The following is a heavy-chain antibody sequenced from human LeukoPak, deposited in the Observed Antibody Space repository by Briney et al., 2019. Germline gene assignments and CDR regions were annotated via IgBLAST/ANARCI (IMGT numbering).Heavy chain of an antibody. CDR1: GGSFSGYY. J-gene: IGHJ4*02. Sequence: SETLPLTCAVYGGSFSGYYWSWIRQPPGKGLEWIGEINHSGSTNYNPSLKSRVTISVDTSKNQFSLKLSSVTAADTAVYYCARYRGSSPYYFDYWGQGTLVTVSS. CDR3: ARYRGSSPYYFDY. V-gene: IGHV4-34*01. CDR2: INHSGST. D-gene: IGHD1-26*01.